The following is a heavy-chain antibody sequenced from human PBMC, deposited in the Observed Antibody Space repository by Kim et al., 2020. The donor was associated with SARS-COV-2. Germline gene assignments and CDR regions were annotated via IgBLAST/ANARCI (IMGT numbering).Heavy chain of an antibody. Sequence: SETLSLTCTVSGGSINSGDYFWSWIRQPPGRGLEWIGYIFYSGTTKYNPSLKSRVAISLNTSENQFSLRLNSVTAADTAVYYCARDSAFSAYNYAIWGQG. D-gene: IGHD5-18*01. J-gene: IGHJ1*01. CDR2: IFYSGTT. CDR1: GGSINSGDYF. V-gene: IGHV4-61*08. CDR3: ARDSAFSAYNYAI.